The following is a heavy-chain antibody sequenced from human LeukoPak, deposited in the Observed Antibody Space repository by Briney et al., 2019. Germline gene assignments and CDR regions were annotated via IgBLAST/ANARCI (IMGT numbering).Heavy chain of an antibody. CDR1: GFTFSSYE. CDR2: ISSSGSTI. Sequence: PGGSLRLSCAASGFTFSSYEMNWVRQAPGKGLEWVSYISSSGSTIYYADSVKGRFTISRDNAKNSLYLQMNSLRAEDTAVYYCAKGYGYGDYDYMDVWGKGTTVTVSS. D-gene: IGHD4-17*01. CDR3: AKGYGYGDYDYMDV. J-gene: IGHJ6*03. V-gene: IGHV3-48*03.